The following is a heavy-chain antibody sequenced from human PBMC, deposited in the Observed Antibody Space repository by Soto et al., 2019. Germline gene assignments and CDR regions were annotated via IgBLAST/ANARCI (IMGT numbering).Heavy chain of an antibody. Sequence: SETLSLTCTVSGGSIISSSYYWVLIRQPPGKGLEWIGSIYYSGSTYYNPSLKSRVTISVDTSKNQFSLKLSSVTAADTAVYYCARSGSGSYSLYYYYYYMDVWGKGTTVTVSS. J-gene: IGHJ6*03. D-gene: IGHD3-10*01. CDR2: IYYSGST. CDR1: GGSIISSSYY. CDR3: ARSGSGSYSLYYYYYYMDV. V-gene: IGHV4-39*01.